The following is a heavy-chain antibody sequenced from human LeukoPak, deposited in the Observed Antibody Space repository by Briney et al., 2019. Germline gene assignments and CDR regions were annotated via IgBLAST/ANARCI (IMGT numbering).Heavy chain of an antibody. J-gene: IGHJ4*02. V-gene: IGHV3-23*01. CDR2: ISASAAMT. Sequence: GGSLRLSCAASGFDFSSQWMSWVRQAPGKGLEWVSSISASAAMTYYADSVKGRFTVSRDNSNNRLYLQMSGLTAADTAVYYCAKDRSIGTYYTFDHWGQGTLVTVSS. CDR3: AKDRSIGTYYTFDH. CDR1: GFDFSSQW. D-gene: IGHD1-26*01.